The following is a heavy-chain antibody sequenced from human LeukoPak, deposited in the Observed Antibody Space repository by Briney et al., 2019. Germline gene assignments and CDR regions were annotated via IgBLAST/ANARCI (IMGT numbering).Heavy chain of an antibody. V-gene: IGHV3-49*04. CDR1: GFTFGDYA. CDR3: TRAASSVAGRRDAYYYYYMDV. J-gene: IGHJ6*03. CDR2: IRSKAYDETT. Sequence: GGSLRLSCTASGFTFGDYAMSWVRQAPGKGLEWVGFIRSKAYDETTDYAASVKGRFTISRDDSKSIAYLQMNSLKTEDTAVYYCTRAASSVAGRRDAYYYYYMDVWGKGTTVTISS. D-gene: IGHD6-19*01.